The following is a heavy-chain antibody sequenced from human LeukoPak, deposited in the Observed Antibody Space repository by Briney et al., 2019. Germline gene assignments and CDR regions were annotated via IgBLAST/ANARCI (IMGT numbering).Heavy chain of an antibody. CDR2: IGAYNGDT. Sequence: VASVKVSCKASGYTITDYYLHWVRQAPGQGLEWMAWIGAYNGDTNYAQKFQDRVTMTTDTSTSTAYMELRSLRSDDTAVYYCTRDRGYGDDSFDPWGQGTLVSVSS. CDR1: GYTITDYY. J-gene: IGHJ5*02. D-gene: IGHD4-17*01. V-gene: IGHV1-18*04. CDR3: TRDRGYGDDSFDP.